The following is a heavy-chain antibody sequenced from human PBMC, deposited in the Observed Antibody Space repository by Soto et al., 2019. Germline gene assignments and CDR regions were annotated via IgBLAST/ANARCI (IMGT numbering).Heavy chain of an antibody. J-gene: IGHJ6*02. CDR3: ARGGPYCSSTSCYWDYYYGMDI. D-gene: IGHD2-2*01. Sequence: GGSLRLSCAASGFTFSSYSMNWVRQAPGKGLEWVSYISSSSSTIYYADSVKGRFTISRDNAKNSLYLQMNSLRDEDTAVYYCARGGPYCSSTSCYWDYYYGMDIWGQGTTVTVSS. CDR1: GFTFSSYS. V-gene: IGHV3-48*02. CDR2: ISSSSSTI.